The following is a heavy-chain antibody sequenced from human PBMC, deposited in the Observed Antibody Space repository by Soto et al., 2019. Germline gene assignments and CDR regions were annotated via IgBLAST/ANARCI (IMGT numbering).Heavy chain of an antibody. J-gene: IGHJ4*02. CDR3: AREKLPSGSYFDY. Sequence: SVEVSCKESGGTFSSYAISWVRQAPGQGLEWMGGIIPIFGTANYAQKFQGRVTITADESTSTAYMELSSLRSEDTAVYYCAREKLPSGSYFDYWGQGTLVTVSS. V-gene: IGHV1-69*13. CDR1: GGTFSSYA. D-gene: IGHD1-7*01. CDR2: IIPIFGTA.